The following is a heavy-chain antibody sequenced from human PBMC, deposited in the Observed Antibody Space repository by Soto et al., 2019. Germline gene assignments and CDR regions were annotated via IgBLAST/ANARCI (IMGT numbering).Heavy chain of an antibody. CDR1: GGSISSYY. V-gene: IGHV4-59*08. CDR3: ASRYGGTLDY. J-gene: IGHJ4*02. Sequence: PSGTLSLTCTVSGGSISSYYWSWIRQPPGKGLEWIGYIYYSGSTNYNPSLKSRVTISVDTSKNQFSLKLSSVAAADTAVYYCASRYGGTLDYWGQGTLVTVS. D-gene: IGHD4-17*01. CDR2: IYYSGST.